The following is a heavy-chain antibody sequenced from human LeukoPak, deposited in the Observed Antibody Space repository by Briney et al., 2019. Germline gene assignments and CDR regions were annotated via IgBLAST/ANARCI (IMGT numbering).Heavy chain of an antibody. V-gene: IGHV4-39*01. Sequence: PSETLSLTCTVSGGSISSSSYYWGWIRQPPGKGLEWIGSIYYSGSTYYNPSLKSRVTISVDTSKNQFSLKLSSVTAADTAVYYCARADYYYDSSGYYYGLWGQGTLVTVSS. D-gene: IGHD3-22*01. J-gene: IGHJ4*02. CDR3: ARADYYYDSSGYYYGL. CDR1: GGSISSSSYY. CDR2: IYYSGST.